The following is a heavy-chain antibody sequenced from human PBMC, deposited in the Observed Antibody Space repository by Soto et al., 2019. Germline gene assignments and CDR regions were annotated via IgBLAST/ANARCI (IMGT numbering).Heavy chain of an antibody. CDR2: IKHRGST. J-gene: IGHJ6*02. V-gene: IGHV4-34*01. Sequence: SETLSLTCAVYGGSFSGYYWSWIRQPPGKGLEWIGEIKHRGSTNYNPSFKSRVTISVDTSKNQFSLKLNSVTAADTAVYYCARDLWGYCGTDCYPLDVWGQGTTVTVSS. CDR3: ARDLWGYCGTDCYPLDV. D-gene: IGHD2-21*02. CDR1: GGSFSGYY.